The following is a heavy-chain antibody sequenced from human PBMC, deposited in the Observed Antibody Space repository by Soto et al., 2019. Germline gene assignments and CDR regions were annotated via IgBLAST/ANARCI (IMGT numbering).Heavy chain of an antibody. CDR3: AKDNRLGGYSYGLFDY. CDR1: GFTFDDYT. V-gene: IGHV3-43*01. J-gene: IGHJ4*02. Sequence: GGSLRLSCAASGFTFDDYTMHWVRQAPGKGLEWVSLISWDGGSTYYADSVKGRFTISRDNSKNSLYLQMNSLRTEDTALYYCAKDNRLGGYSYGLFDYWGQGTLVTVSS. D-gene: IGHD5-18*01. CDR2: ISWDGGST.